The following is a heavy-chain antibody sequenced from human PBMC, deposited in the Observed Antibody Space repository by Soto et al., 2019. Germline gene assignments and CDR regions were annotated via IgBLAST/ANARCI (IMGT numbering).Heavy chain of an antibody. CDR3: ARDYFGSGNH. CDR1: GFTLSNYG. Sequence: EVQLVESGGGLVQPGGSLRLSCAASGFTLSNYGRHWVRQAPGKGLVWLSRIINDGSSTDYADSVKGRFTISRDNAKNTLYLQMNSLRVEDTAVYYCARDYFGSGNHWGQGTLVTVSS. J-gene: IGHJ5*02. CDR2: IINDGSST. D-gene: IGHD3-10*01. V-gene: IGHV3-74*01.